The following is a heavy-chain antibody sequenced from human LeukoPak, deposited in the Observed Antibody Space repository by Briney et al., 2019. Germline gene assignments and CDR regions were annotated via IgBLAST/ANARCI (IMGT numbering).Heavy chain of an antibody. CDR3: AKPRGTGWENYFDY. CDR1: GFSFRNYG. V-gene: IGHV3-30*02. D-gene: IGHD6-19*01. CDR2: IRSDSSYK. Sequence: GGSLRLSCVASGFSFRNYGMHWVRQAPGKGLEWVTFIRSDSSYKYYADSVKGRFTTSRDNSKNTLYLQMNSLRAEDTAVYYCAKPRGTGWENYFDYWGQGTLVTVSS. J-gene: IGHJ4*02.